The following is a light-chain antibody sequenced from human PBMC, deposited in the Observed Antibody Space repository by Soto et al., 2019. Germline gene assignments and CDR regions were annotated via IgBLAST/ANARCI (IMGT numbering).Light chain of an antibody. Sequence: EIVMTQSPATLSVSPGERATLSCRASQSVSSNLAWYQQKPGQAPRLLIYGASTRATGIPARFSGSGSGTELTLPISSLQSKDFAVYYCQQYNNWPPGTFGKGTKV. CDR1: QSVSSN. CDR3: QQYNNWPPGT. V-gene: IGKV3-15*01. J-gene: IGKJ1*01. CDR2: GAS.